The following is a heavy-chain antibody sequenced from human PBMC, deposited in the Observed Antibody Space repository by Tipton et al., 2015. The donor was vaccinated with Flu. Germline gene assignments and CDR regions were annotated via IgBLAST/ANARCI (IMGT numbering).Heavy chain of an antibody. D-gene: IGHD1-26*01. CDR3: ARDLGIVGATAYGMDV. V-gene: IGHV1-46*01. CDR2: INPSGGST. J-gene: IGHJ6*02. Sequence: QVQLVQSGAEVKKPGASVKVSCKASGYTFTSYYMHWVRQAPGQGLEWMGIINPSGGSTSYAQKFQGRVTMTRDTSTSTVYMELSSLRSEDTAVYYCARDLGIVGATAYGMDVWGQGTTVTVSS. CDR1: GYTFTSYY.